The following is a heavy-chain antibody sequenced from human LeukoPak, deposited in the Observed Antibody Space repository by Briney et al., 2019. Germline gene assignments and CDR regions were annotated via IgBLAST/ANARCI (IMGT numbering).Heavy chain of an antibody. Sequence: PGGSLSLSCAASGFTFSSYSMNWVRQAPGKGLEWVLSISSSSSYIYYADSVKGRFTISRDNAKNPLYLQMNSLRAEDTAVYYCAREEGSYYYYYMDVWGKGTTVTVSS. D-gene: IGHD3-10*01. CDR3: AREEGSYYYYYMDV. V-gene: IGHV3-21*01. CDR2: ISSSSSYI. J-gene: IGHJ6*03. CDR1: GFTFSSYS.